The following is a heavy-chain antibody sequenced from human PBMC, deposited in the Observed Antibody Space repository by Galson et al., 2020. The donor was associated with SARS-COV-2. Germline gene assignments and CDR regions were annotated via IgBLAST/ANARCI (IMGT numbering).Heavy chain of an antibody. CDR2: IHTSGNT. V-gene: IGHV4-39*01. D-gene: IGHD1-26*01. Sequence: ETSETLSLTCSVSGGSISGNYYWDWIRQSPGKGLEWIGNIHTSGNTYYIPSLKSRVTMSVDTSKNQFSLQLTSVTAADTAIYFCARHPPRSDCFDPWGQGTLVTVSS. CDR1: GGSISGNYY. J-gene: IGHJ5*02. CDR3: ARHPPRSDCFDP.